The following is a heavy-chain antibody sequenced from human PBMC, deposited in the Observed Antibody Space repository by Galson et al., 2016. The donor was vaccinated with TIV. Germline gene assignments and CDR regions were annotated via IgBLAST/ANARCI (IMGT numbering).Heavy chain of an antibody. D-gene: IGHD3-10*01. Sequence: SVKVSCKASGGTFSNFVISWVRLAPGQGLEWMGSINPIFGTANYAQKFQGRVTITADTSTSTIYMELSSLRSEDTAVYYCARGRGYYFGSGSSYFDYWGQGSLVTVSS. CDR3: ARGRGYYFGSGSSYFDY. CDR1: GGTFSNFV. CDR2: INPIFGTA. V-gene: IGHV1-69*06. J-gene: IGHJ4*02.